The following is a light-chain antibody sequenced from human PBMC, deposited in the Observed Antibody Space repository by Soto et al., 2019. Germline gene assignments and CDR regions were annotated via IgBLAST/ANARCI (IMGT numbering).Light chain of an antibody. Sequence: EIVLTQSPGTLSLSPGERATLSCRASQSVRSDYLAWYQQKPGQAPRLHIYGASTRASGIPDRFTGSGSGTDFTLTISSLEPEAFAVYYCQQYGSSPRTFGQGTKVEIK. V-gene: IGKV3-20*01. J-gene: IGKJ1*01. CDR2: GAS. CDR3: QQYGSSPRT. CDR1: QSVRSDY.